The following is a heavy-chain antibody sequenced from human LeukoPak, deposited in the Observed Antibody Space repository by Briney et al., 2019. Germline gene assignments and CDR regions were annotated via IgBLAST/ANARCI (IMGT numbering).Heavy chain of an antibody. CDR1: GASISSSY. CDR3: ARDPAVGANGDYYNYGMDV. D-gene: IGHD3-16*01. Sequence: SETLSLTCTVSGASISSSYWSWIRQPAGKGLEWIWRIYSSGSTSYNPSLKSRVTMSLDMSKNQFSLRLSSVTAADTAIYFCARDPAVGANGDYYNYGMDVWGQGTTVLVSS. V-gene: IGHV4-4*07. CDR2: IYSSGST. J-gene: IGHJ6*02.